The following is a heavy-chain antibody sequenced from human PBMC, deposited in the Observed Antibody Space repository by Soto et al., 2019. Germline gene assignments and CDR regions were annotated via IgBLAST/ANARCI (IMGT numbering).Heavy chain of an antibody. CDR1: CGSIRSGDYY. J-gene: IGHJ5*02. CDR3: ARERPDGSRLDP. CDR2: IYYSGST. Sequence: SETLSLTCTFSCGSIRSGDYYWSWIRQPPGKGLEWIGYIYYSGSTYYNPSLKSRVTISVDTSKNQFSLKLSSVTAADTAVYYCARERPDGSRLDPWGQGTLVTVS. D-gene: IGHD6-13*01. V-gene: IGHV4-30-4*01.